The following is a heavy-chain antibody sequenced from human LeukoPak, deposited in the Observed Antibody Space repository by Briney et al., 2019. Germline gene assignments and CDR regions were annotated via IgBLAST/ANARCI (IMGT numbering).Heavy chain of an antibody. D-gene: IGHD2-21*02. CDR2: IYYSGST. Sequence: SETLSLTCTVSGGSISSSSYYWGWIRQPPGKGLEWIGSIYYSGSTYYNPSLKSRVTISVDTSKNQFSLKLSSVTAADTAVYYCARGAYCGGDCYTTYFDYWGQGTLVTVSS. CDR3: ARGAYCGGDCYTTYFDY. J-gene: IGHJ4*02. V-gene: IGHV4-39*07. CDR1: GGSISSSSYY.